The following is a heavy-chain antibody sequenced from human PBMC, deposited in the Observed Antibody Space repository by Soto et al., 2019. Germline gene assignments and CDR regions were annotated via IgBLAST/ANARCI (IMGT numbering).Heavy chain of an antibody. CDR2: IKIDSIEK. J-gene: IGHJ4*01. Sequence: GESLRLSCAAYGFNFGSYWVTSVRQVPGEGLEWLGTIKIDSIEKRYVASVKGRFTIPRDNDENSLYLQLDSRRAEDMAVYYYARDSGYGSGVSVNHYLDYWGHGTLVTVSS. V-gene: IGHV3-7*01. D-gene: IGHD3-10*01. CDR1: GFNFGSYW. CDR3: ARDSGYGSGVSVNHYLDY.